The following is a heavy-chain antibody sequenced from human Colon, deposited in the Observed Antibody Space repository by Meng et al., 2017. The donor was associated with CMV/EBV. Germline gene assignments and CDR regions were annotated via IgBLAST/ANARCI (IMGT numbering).Heavy chain of an antibody. CDR1: GYSFTRNG. D-gene: IGHD1-1*01. Sequence: ASVKVSCKTSGYSFTRNGVAWVRQAPGQGLEFMGWITAYNGNTKYAQKFQDRVTMTTDTSTSTVYMELRSLTSDDTAVYFCAREMERTQHKDAFDFWGQGTMVTVSS. J-gene: IGHJ3*01. V-gene: IGHV1-18*01. CDR3: AREMERTQHKDAFDF. CDR2: ITAYNGNT.